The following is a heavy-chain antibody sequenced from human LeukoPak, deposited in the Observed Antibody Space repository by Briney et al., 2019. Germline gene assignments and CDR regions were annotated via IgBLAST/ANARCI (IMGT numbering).Heavy chain of an antibody. CDR1: GYSISSGYY. V-gene: IGHV4-38-2*01. J-gene: IGHJ5*02. D-gene: IGHD5-24*01. Sequence: SETLSLTCVVSGYSISSGYYWGRIRQPPGKGLEWIATIHHSGSTYYSPSLKSRVTISVDTSKNQFSLKLSSVTAADTAVYYCARLRDLYNCFDPWGQGTLVIVSS. CDR2: IHHSGST. CDR3: ARLRDLYNCFDP.